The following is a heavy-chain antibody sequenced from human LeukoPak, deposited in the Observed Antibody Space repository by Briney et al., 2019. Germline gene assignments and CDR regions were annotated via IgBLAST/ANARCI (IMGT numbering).Heavy chain of an antibody. Sequence: PGGSLRLSYAASGFTFSSYWLHWVRQAPGKGLVWVSRINTDGSSTSYADSVKGRFTISRDNSKNTLYLQMNSLRAEDTDVYYCADYYDFWSGFNWGQGTLVTVSS. J-gene: IGHJ4*02. CDR1: GFTFSSYW. D-gene: IGHD3-3*01. V-gene: IGHV3-74*01. CDR3: ADYYDFWSGFN. CDR2: INTDGSST.